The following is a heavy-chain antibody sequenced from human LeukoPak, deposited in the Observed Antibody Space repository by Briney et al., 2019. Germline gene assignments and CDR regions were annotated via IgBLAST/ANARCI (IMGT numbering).Heavy chain of an antibody. Sequence: QPGGSLRLSCAASGFTFSIYAMSWVRQAPGKGLEWVSAISGSGSDTEYADSVKGRFTISRDNAKNSLYLQMNSLRVEDTAIYYGARIDRAAATKFDYWGQGTLVTVSS. J-gene: IGHJ4*02. D-gene: IGHD6-13*01. CDR3: ARIDRAAATKFDY. V-gene: IGHV3-23*01. CDR1: GFTFSIYA. CDR2: ISGSGSDT.